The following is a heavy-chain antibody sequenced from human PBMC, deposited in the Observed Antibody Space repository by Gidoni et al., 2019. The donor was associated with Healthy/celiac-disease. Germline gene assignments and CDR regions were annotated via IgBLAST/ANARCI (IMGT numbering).Heavy chain of an antibody. CDR1: GFPFSSYG. J-gene: IGHJ3*02. CDR3: ARVRYCGGDCYSYAFDI. V-gene: IGHV3-33*01. Sequence: QVQLVESGGGVVQPGRSLRLSCAASGFPFSSYGMHWVRQAPGKGLEWGAVIWYDGSNKYYADSVKGRFTIARDNSKNTLYLQMNSLRAEDTAVYYCARVRYCGGDCYSYAFDIWGQGTMVTVSS. D-gene: IGHD2-21*02. CDR2: IWYDGSNK.